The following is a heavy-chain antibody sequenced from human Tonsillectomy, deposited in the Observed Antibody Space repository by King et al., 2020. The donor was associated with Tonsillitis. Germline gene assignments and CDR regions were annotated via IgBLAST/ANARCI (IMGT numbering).Heavy chain of an antibody. CDR2: IYYSGTT. CDR3: ARGRMVRGDYKYGMDV. CDR1: GGSINNYY. Sequence: QMQLQESGPGLVKPSETLSLTCTVSGGSINNYYWSWIRQPPGRGLEWIGNIYYSGTTSNNPALKSRVTISIDTSKNQFSLKMSSVTATDTAVYFCARGRMVRGDYKYGMDVWGQGTTVTVSS. V-gene: IGHV4-59*01. D-gene: IGHD3-10*01. J-gene: IGHJ6*02.